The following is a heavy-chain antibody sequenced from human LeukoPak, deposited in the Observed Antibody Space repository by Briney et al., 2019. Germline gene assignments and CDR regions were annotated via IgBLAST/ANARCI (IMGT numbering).Heavy chain of an antibody. V-gene: IGHV4-39*02. J-gene: IGHJ5*02. CDR2: IFYGGKT. CDR1: NGSMTSDSYY. D-gene: IGHD2-2*03. Sequence: SETLSLTCSVSNGSMTSDSYYWAWVRQPPGKGLEWIGSIFYGGKTYYSASLKSRVIVSLDTSKKNFSLRLSSVTAADTAVYYCARLWIVATWFDAWGQGALVTVSS. CDR3: ARLWIVATWFDA.